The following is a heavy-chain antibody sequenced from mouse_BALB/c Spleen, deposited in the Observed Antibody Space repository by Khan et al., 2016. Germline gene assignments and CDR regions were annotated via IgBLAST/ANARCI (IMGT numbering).Heavy chain of an antibody. V-gene: IGHV14-3*02. CDR3: ARWGLPIYWYFDV. CDR2: IDPANGNT. J-gene: IGHJ1*01. CDR1: GFNIKDTY. D-gene: IGHD2-2*01. Sequence: VQLKESGAELVKLGASVKLSCTTSGFNIKDTYMHWVKQRPEQGLEWIGRIDPANGNTKYDPKFQGKATITADKYSNTAYLQLSSLTSEDTAVYYCARWGLPIYWYFDVWGAGTTVTVSS.